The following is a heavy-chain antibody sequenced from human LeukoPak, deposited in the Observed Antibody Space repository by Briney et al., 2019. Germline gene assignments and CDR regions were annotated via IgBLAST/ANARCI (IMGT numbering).Heavy chain of an antibody. D-gene: IGHD3-22*01. Sequence: GGSLRLSCAASGFTFSSHGMHWVRQAPGKGLGWVAVISYDGSLKYYADSVKGRFTISRDNSKNTLYLQMNSLRAEDTAVYYCAKEFRYYDSSGYPDYWGQGTLVTVSS. J-gene: IGHJ4*02. CDR1: GFTFSSHG. CDR3: AKEFRYYDSSGYPDY. CDR2: ISYDGSLK. V-gene: IGHV3-30*18.